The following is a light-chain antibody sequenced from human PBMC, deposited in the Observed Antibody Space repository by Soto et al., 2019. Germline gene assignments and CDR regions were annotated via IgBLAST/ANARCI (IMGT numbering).Light chain of an antibody. J-gene: IGLJ2*01. V-gene: IGLV2-11*01. CDR3: CSYAGSSRV. CDR2: DVS. Sequence: QSALTQPRSVSGSPGQSVTISCTGTSSDVGGYNYVSWYQQHPGKAPKLMIYDVSKRPSGVPDRFSGSKSGNTASLTISGLQAEDEADYCCCSYAGSSRVFGGGTKLTVL. CDR1: SSDVGGYNY.